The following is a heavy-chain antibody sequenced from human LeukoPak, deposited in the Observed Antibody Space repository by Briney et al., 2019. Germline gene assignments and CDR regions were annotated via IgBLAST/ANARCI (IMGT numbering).Heavy chain of an antibody. CDR3: ARGIRYSSGWDYYYFDY. CDR2: IYTSGST. V-gene: IGHV4-4*07. Sequence: SETLSLTCTVSGVSISSYYWSWLRQPAGKGLEWIGRIYTSGSTNYNPSVKSRVTMSVDTSKNQFSLKLSSVTAADTAVYYCARGIRYSSGWDYYYFDYWGEGTLVTVSS. CDR1: GVSISSYY. J-gene: IGHJ4*02. D-gene: IGHD6-19*01.